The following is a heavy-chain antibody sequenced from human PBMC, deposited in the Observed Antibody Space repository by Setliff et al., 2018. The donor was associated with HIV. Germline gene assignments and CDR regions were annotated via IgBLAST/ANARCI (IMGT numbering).Heavy chain of an antibody. D-gene: IGHD6-6*01. Sequence: SETLSLTCTVSGGSISRGDYYWNWIRQPAGKGLEWIGHIYTSGSTSGSTNYNPSLKSRVTISVDMSKNQFSLKLNSVTAADTAVYYCARHVGYSSSSLDYWGQGTLVTVSS. CDR2: IYTSGSTSGST. J-gene: IGHJ4*02. CDR3: ARHVGYSSSSLDY. CDR1: GGSISRGDYY. V-gene: IGHV4-61*09.